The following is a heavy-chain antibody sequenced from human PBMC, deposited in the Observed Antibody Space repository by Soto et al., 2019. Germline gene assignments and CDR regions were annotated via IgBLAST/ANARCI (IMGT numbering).Heavy chain of an antibody. D-gene: IGHD3-10*01. V-gene: IGHV1-46*01. J-gene: IGHJ6*02. CDR2: INPSGGST. CDR1: GYTFTSYY. CDR3: ARSGSGSYEERGMDV. Sequence: ASVKVSCKASGYTFTSYYMHWVRQAPGQGLEWMGIINPSGGSTSYAQKFQGRVTMSRDTSTSTAYMELSSLRPEDTAVYYCARSGSGSYEERGMDVCGQGPTVTVSS.